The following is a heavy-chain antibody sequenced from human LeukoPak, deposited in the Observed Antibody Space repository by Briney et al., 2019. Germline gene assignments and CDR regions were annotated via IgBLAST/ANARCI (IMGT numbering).Heavy chain of an antibody. CDR3: ARDQRYGDYDGGGMDV. Sequence: GASVKVSCKASGYTFTSYGISWVRRAPGQGLEWMGWISAYNGNTNYAQKLQGRVTMTTDTSTSTAYMELRSLRSDDTAVYYCARDQRYGDYDGGGMDVWGQGTTVTVSS. CDR2: ISAYNGNT. D-gene: IGHD4-17*01. V-gene: IGHV1-18*01. CDR1: GYTFTSYG. J-gene: IGHJ6*02.